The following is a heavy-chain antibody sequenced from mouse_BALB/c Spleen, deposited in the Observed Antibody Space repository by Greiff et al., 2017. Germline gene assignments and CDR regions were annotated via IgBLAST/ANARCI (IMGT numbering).Heavy chain of an antibody. CDR3: ARERARSFDY. J-gene: IGHJ2*01. V-gene: IGHV1-4*02. CDR2: INPSSGYT. D-gene: IGHD3-3*01. CDR1: GYTFTSYT. Sequence: VQLQESAAELARPGASVKMSCKASGYTFTSYTMHWVKQRPGQGLEWIGYINPSSGYTEYNQKFKDKTTLTADKSSSTAYMQLSSLTSEDSAVYYFARERARSFDYWGQGTTLTVSS.